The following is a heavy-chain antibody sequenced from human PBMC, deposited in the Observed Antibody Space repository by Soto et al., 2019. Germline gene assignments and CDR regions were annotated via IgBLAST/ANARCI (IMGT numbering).Heavy chain of an antibody. CDR1: GFTVSINY. J-gene: IGHJ3*02. V-gene: IGHV3-66*01. CDR2: IYSGGST. Sequence: GGSLRLSCAASGFTVSINYMSWVRQAPGKGLEWVSVIYSGGSTYYADSVKGRFTISRDNSKNTLYLQMNSLRAEDTAVYYCARDPYGLGSYYTPGGAFDIWGQGTMVTVSS. CDR3: ARDPYGLGSYYTPGGAFDI. D-gene: IGHD3-10*01.